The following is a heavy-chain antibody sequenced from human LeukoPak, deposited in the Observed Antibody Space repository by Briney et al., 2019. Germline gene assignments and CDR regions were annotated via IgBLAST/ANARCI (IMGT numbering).Heavy chain of an antibody. J-gene: IGHJ4*02. D-gene: IGHD3-10*01. V-gene: IGHV4-4*07. Sequence: PSETLSLTCTVSGGSISSYYWSWIRQPAGKGLEWIGRIYTSGSTNYNPSLKSRVTMSVDTSTNQFSLKLSSVTAADTAVYYCARESGSLLWFGELSGGTLDYWGQGTLVTVSS. CDR2: IYTSGST. CDR3: ARESGSLLWFGELSGGTLDY. CDR1: GGSISSYY.